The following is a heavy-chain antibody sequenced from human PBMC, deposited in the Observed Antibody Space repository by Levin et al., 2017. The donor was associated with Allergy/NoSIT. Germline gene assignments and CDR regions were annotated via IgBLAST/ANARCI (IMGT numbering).Heavy chain of an antibody. Sequence: SVKVSCKASGGTFSSYAISWVRQAPGQGLEWMGGIIPIFGTANYAQKFQDRVTITADESTSTAYMELSSLRSEDTAVYYCARALTFSSSPTYFDYWGQGTLVTVSS. J-gene: IGHJ4*02. V-gene: IGHV1-69*13. CDR3: ARALTFSSSPTYFDY. D-gene: IGHD6-6*01. CDR2: IIPIFGTA. CDR1: GGTFSSYA.